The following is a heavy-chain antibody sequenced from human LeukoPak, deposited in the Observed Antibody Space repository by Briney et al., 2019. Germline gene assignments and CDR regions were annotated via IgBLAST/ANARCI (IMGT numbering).Heavy chain of an antibody. CDR3: ARDGGYCTNGVCFSFLDY. D-gene: IGHD2-8*01. J-gene: IGHJ4*02. V-gene: IGHV4-4*02. Sequence: SETLSLTCAVSGGSISSSNWWSWVRQPPGKGLEWIGEIYHSGSTNYNPSLKSRVTISVDKSKNQLSLKLSSVTAADTAVYYCARDGGYCTNGVCFSFLDYWGQGTLVTVSS. CDR1: GGSISSSNW. CDR2: IYHSGST.